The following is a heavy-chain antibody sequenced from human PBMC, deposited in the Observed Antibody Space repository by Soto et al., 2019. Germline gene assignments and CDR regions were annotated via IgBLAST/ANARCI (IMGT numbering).Heavy chain of an antibody. CDR3: AKGGYNYGFLFDC. Sequence: PGGSLRLSCAASGFTFSSYAMSWVRQAPGKGLEWVSAISGSGGSTYYADSVKGRFTISRDNSKNTLYLQMNSLGAEDTAVYYCAKGGYNYGFLFDCWGQGTLVTVSS. CDR1: GFTFSSYA. J-gene: IGHJ4*02. CDR2: ISGSGGST. D-gene: IGHD5-18*01. V-gene: IGHV3-23*01.